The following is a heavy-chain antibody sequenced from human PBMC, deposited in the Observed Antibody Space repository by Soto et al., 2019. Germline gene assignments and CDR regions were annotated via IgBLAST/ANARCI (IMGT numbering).Heavy chain of an antibody. J-gene: IGHJ4*02. V-gene: IGHV4-59*08. CDR3: ARRWGRTFDY. Sequence: PSETLSLTCTVSGGSIRDFYWSWIRQPPGKGLEWIGYIFDSGTIQYNPSLKSRVTISEDTPKNQFSLKLSSVTAADTAVYYCARRWGRTFDYWGQGTLVTVS. CDR2: IFDSGTI. D-gene: IGHD7-27*01. CDR1: GGSIRDFY.